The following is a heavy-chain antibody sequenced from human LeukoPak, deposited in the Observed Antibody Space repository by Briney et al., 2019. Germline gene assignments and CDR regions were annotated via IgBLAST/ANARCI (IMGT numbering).Heavy chain of an antibody. J-gene: IGHJ4*02. Sequence: SETLSLTCTVSGGSISNNYWSWIRQPPGKGLEWIGYISNSGSTNYNPSLKSRVTISVDTSKNQFSLKLSSVTAADTAVYYCARHAGLSYGFDYWGQGTLVTVFS. CDR3: ARHAGLSYGFDY. V-gene: IGHV4-59*08. CDR2: ISNSGST. CDR1: GGSISNNY. D-gene: IGHD5-18*01.